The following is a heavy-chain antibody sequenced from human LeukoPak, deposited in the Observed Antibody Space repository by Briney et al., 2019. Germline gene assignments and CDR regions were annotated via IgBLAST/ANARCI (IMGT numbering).Heavy chain of an antibody. CDR2: ISYDGSNK. CDR1: GFTFSSYA. CDR3: AREGQWLAHYFDY. Sequence: PGGSLRLSCAASGFTFSSYAMHWVCQAPGKGLEWVAVISYDGSNKYYADSVKGRFTISRDNSKNTLYLQMNSLRAEDTAVYYCAREGQWLAHYFDYWGQGTLVTVSS. V-gene: IGHV3-30-3*01. J-gene: IGHJ4*02. D-gene: IGHD6-19*01.